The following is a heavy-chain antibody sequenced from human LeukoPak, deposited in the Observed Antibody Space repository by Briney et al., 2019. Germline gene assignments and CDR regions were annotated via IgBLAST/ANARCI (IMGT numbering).Heavy chain of an antibody. CDR2: IIPIFGTA. Sequence: SVKVSCKASGGTFSSYAISWVRQAPGQGLEWMGGIIPIFGTANYAQKFQGRVTITADESTSTAYMELSSLRSEDTAVYYCARADWNGWEDYYYGMDVWGQGTTVTVSS. CDR1: GGTFSSYA. D-gene: IGHD1-1*01. V-gene: IGHV1-69*13. J-gene: IGHJ6*02. CDR3: ARADWNGWEDYYYGMDV.